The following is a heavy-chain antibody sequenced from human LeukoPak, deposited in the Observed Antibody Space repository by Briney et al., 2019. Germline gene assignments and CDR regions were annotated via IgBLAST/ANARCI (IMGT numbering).Heavy chain of an antibody. J-gene: IGHJ4*02. Sequence: PGGSLRLSCVASGFIVSSNCMSWVRQAPGKGLEWVSIIYSGSSTYYADSVKGRFTISRDNSKNTVFLQMNSLRVEDTAVYYCARGPTRGYGDYWGQGTLVTVSS. V-gene: IGHV3-53*01. CDR3: ARGPTRGYGDY. CDR2: IYSGSST. CDR1: GFIVSSNC. D-gene: IGHD5-18*01.